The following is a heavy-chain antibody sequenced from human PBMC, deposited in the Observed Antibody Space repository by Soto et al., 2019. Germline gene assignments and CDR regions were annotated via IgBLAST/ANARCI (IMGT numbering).Heavy chain of an antibody. CDR2: IYYSGST. CDR1: GGSISSSSYY. J-gene: IGHJ4*02. V-gene: IGHV4-39*01. Sequence: SETLSLTCTVSGGSISSSSYYWGWIRQPPGKGLEWIGSIYYSGSTYYNPSLKSRVTISVDTSKNQFSLKLSSVTAADTAVYYCARTSGYSSGWYNYFDYWGQGTLVTVSS. CDR3: ARTSGYSSGWYNYFDY. D-gene: IGHD6-19*01.